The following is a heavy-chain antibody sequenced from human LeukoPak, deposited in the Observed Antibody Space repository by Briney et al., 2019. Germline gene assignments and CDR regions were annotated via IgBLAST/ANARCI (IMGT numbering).Heavy chain of an antibody. CDR1: GFTFDDCA. J-gene: IGHJ3*02. CDR2: ITWDGGRT. Sequence: PGGSLRLSCAASGFTFDDCAMHWVRQAPGKGLEWVSLITWDGGRTFYADSVKGRFTISRDNSKNSLYLQMNSLKTEDTALYYCTKGDASKVGSRHAFDIWGQGTMVTVSS. V-gene: IGHV3-43D*03. D-gene: IGHD1-26*01. CDR3: TKGDASKVGSRHAFDI.